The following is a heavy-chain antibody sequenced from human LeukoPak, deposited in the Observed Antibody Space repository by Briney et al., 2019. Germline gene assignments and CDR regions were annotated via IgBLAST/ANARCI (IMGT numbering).Heavy chain of an antibody. D-gene: IGHD2-2*01. CDR1: GFTFSSYW. Sequence: GGSLRLSCAASGFTFSSYWMSWVRQAPGKGLEWVANIKQDGSEKYYVDSVKGRFTISRDNAKNSLYPQMNSLRAEDTAVYYCARGEVPTYYYYGMDVWGQGTTVTVSS. CDR3: ARGEVPTYYYYGMDV. J-gene: IGHJ6*02. V-gene: IGHV3-7*04. CDR2: IKQDGSEK.